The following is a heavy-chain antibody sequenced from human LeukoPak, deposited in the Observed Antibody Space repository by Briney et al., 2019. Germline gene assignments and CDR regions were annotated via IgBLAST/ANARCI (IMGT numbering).Heavy chain of an antibody. Sequence: GGSLRLSCAASEFTFSSYAMTWVRQVPGKGLEWVSAISGSGGSTYYADSVKGRFTISRDNSKNTLYLQMNSLRAEDTAVYYCAKDGGIAAAGSWGQGTLVTVSS. CDR3: AKDGGIAAAGS. D-gene: IGHD6-13*01. J-gene: IGHJ4*02. V-gene: IGHV3-23*01. CDR2: ISGSGGST. CDR1: EFTFSSYA.